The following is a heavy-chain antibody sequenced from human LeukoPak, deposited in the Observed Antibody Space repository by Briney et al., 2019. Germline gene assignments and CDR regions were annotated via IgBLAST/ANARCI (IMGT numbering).Heavy chain of an antibody. D-gene: IGHD3-10*01. CDR2: LGFDGSSE. Sequence: YPGRSLRLSCAASGFTFSGHAIRWVRQAPGKGLEWVVGLGFDGSSEYYADSVNGRFIISRDNSKSLLYMQMIRLRAEDTAVYYCARERSSEEFDLWGQGTMVTVSP. CDR3: ARERSSEEFDL. J-gene: IGHJ3*01. CDR1: GFTFSGHA. V-gene: IGHV3-33*01.